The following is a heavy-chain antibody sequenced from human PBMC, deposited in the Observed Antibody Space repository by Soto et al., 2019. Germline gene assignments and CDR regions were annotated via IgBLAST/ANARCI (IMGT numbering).Heavy chain of an antibody. CDR1: GYTFTSYG. J-gene: IGHJ4*02. CDR3: ARVFRITMVRGELSEY. D-gene: IGHD3-10*01. CDR2: ISASNGNT. V-gene: IGHV1-18*01. Sequence: QVQLVQSGAEVKKPGASVKVSCKASGYTFTSYGISWVRQAPGQGLEWMGWISASNGNTNYAQKLQGRVTMTTDTSTSTAYMELRSLRSGDTAVYYCARVFRITMVRGELSEYWGQGTLVTVSS.